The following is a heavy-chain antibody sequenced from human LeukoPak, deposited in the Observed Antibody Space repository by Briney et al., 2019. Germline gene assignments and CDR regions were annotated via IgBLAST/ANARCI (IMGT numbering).Heavy chain of an antibody. CDR3: ASHSSYVSPFRS. CDR2: IYYSGST. CDR1: GGSTSNTSYY. Sequence: SETLSLTCTVSGGSTSNTSYYWGRIRQPPGKGLEWIGSIYYSGSTYYNPSLKSRVTISVDTSKNQFSLKLSSVTAADTAVYYCASHSSYVSPFRSWGRGPLVTVSP. V-gene: IGHV4-39*01. J-gene: IGHJ5*02. D-gene: IGHD3-10*02.